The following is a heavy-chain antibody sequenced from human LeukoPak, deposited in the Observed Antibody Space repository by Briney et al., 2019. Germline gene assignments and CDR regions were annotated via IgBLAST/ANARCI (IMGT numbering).Heavy chain of an antibody. Sequence: PGGSLRLSCAASGFTFSSYSMNWVRQAPGKGLEWVSSISSSSTYIYYADSVKGRFTISRDNAKNSLYLQMNGLRAEDTAVYYCARALGYCSGGSCYFDYWGQGTLVTVSS. V-gene: IGHV3-21*01. CDR3: ARALGYCSGGSCYFDY. CDR1: GFTFSSYS. D-gene: IGHD2-15*01. CDR2: ISSSSTYI. J-gene: IGHJ4*02.